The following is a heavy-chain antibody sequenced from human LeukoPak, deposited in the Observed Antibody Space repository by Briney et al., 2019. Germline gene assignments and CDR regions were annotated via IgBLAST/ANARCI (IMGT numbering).Heavy chain of an antibody. Sequence: LGGSLRHSCAASVFTFSSYGMPWGHQAPRKGVEWVAFIQHDGRNKYYAHSVKGQFTLSRDNSKNTLYLQMNSLRAEDTAVYYCAKDLPRYYDFWSGFDYWGQGTLVTVSS. CDR1: VFTFSSYG. CDR2: IQHDGRNK. J-gene: IGHJ4*02. CDR3: AKDLPRYYDFWSGFDY. D-gene: IGHD3-3*01. V-gene: IGHV3-30*02.